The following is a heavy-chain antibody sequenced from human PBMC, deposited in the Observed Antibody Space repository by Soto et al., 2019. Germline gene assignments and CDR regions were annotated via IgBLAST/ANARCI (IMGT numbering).Heavy chain of an antibody. CDR2: IIPIFGTA. J-gene: IGHJ4*02. Sequence: SVKVSCKASGGTFSSYAISWVRQAPGQGLEWMGGIIPIFGTANYAQKFQGRVTITADESTSTACMALTSLRSENTAVYYCARGYSYAYFADHWGQRTLVTVSS. CDR3: ARGYSYAYFADH. CDR1: GGTFSSYA. V-gene: IGHV1-69*13. D-gene: IGHD5-18*01.